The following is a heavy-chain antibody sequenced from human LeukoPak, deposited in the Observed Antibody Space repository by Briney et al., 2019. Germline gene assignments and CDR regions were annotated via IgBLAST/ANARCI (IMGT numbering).Heavy chain of an antibody. D-gene: IGHD6-13*01. J-gene: IGHJ4*02. Sequence: GGSLRLSCAASGFTFSDYWMSWVRQAPGKGLEWVANIQQDGSEKYYVDSVKGRFTISRDNAKNSLYLQMNSLRAEDTAVYYCARVSTAVSLAIDYWGQGTLVTVST. CDR3: ARVSTAVSLAIDY. V-gene: IGHV3-7*02. CDR1: GFTFSDYW. CDR2: IQQDGSEK.